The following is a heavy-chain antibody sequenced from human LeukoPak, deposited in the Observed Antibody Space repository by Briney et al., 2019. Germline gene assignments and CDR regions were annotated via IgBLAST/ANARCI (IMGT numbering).Heavy chain of an antibody. D-gene: IGHD2-8*01. Sequence: ASVKVSCKVSGYTLTELSMHWVRQATGQGLEWMGWMNPNSGNTGYAQKFQGRVTMTRNTSISTAYMELSSLRSEDTAVYYCARGPRGYCTNGVCYTGDYWGQGTLVTVSS. V-gene: IGHV1-8*01. CDR3: ARGPRGYCTNGVCYTGDY. CDR2: MNPNSGNT. CDR1: GYTLTELS. J-gene: IGHJ4*02.